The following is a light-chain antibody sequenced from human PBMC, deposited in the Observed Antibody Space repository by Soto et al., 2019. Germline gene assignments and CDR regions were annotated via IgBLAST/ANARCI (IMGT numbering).Light chain of an antibody. J-gene: IGLJ1*01. CDR3: CSYAGGFYV. V-gene: IGLV2-23*01. CDR2: EGS. Sequence: QSALTQPASVSGSPGQSITISCTCTSSDIGNYNLVSWYQQHPDRAPKLMIYEGSKRPSGVSDRFSGSKTGNTASLTISGLQAEDEADYHCCSYAGGFYVFGTGTKV. CDR1: SSDIGNYNL.